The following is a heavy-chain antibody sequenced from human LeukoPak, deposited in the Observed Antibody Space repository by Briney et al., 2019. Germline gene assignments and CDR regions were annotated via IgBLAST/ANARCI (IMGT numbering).Heavy chain of an antibody. J-gene: IGHJ4*02. V-gene: IGHV1-8*01. Sequence: ASVKVSCKASGYTFTSYDINWVRQATGQGLEWMGWMNPNSGNTGYAQKFQGRVTMTRNTSISTAYTELSSLRSEDTAVYYCARGVNYYDSSGVDYWGQGTLVTVSS. CDR2: MNPNSGNT. CDR1: GYTFTSYD. CDR3: ARGVNYYDSSGVDY. D-gene: IGHD3-22*01.